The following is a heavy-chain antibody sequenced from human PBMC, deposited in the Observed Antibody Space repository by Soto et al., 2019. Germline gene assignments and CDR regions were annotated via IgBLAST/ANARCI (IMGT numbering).Heavy chain of an antibody. CDR1: GGSISSSSYY. CDR2: IYYSGST. D-gene: IGHD5-12*01. V-gene: IGHV4-39*01. J-gene: IGHJ4*02. Sequence: QLQLQESGPGLVKPSETLSLTCTVSGGSISSSSYYWGWIRQPPGKGLEWIGSIYYSGSTYYNPSLKSRVTISVDTSKNQFSLKLSSVTAADTAVYYCARHQSSGYDVNYFDYWGQGTLVTVSS. CDR3: ARHQSSGYDVNYFDY.